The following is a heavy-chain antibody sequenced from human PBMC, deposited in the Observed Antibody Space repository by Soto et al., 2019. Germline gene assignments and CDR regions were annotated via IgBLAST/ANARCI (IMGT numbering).Heavy chain of an antibody. D-gene: IGHD6-19*01. CDR3: ARRVAVAERMLDAFDI. V-gene: IGHV1-69*02. CDR2: IIPILGIA. J-gene: IGHJ3*02. CDR1: GGTFSSYT. Sequence: SVKVSCKASGGTFSSYTISWVRQAPGQGLEWMGRIIPILGIANYAQKFQGRVTMTTDTSTSTAYMELSSLRSDDTAVYYCARRVAVAERMLDAFDIWGQGTMVTVSS.